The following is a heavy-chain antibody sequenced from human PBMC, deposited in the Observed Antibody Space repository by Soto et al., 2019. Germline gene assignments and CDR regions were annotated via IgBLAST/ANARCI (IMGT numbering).Heavy chain of an antibody. D-gene: IGHD4-17*01. CDR1: GGSISSGDYY. CDR3: ARGNLQTDTVTTSFDY. J-gene: IGHJ4*02. Sequence: SETLSLTCTVSGGSISSGDYYWNWIRQPPGKGLEWIGYIYYSGSTYYNPSLKSRVTISVDTSKNQFSLKLSSVTAADTAVYYCARGNLQTDTVTTSFDYWGQGTLVTVSS. V-gene: IGHV4-30-4*01. CDR2: IYYSGST.